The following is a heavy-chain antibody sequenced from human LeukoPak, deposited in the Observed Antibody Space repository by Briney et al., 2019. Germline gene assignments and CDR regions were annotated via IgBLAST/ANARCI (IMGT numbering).Heavy chain of an antibody. CDR2: IYYSGST. CDR1: GGSISSYY. CDR3: ARDDSGSYYAEYYFDY. J-gene: IGHJ4*02. D-gene: IGHD1-26*01. Sequence: SETLSLTCTVSGGSISSYYWSWIRQPPGKGLEWIWYIYYSGSTNYNASLKSRVTISVDTSKNQCSLKLSSVTAPDTAVYYCARDDSGSYYAEYYFDYWGQGTLVTVSS. V-gene: IGHV4-59*01.